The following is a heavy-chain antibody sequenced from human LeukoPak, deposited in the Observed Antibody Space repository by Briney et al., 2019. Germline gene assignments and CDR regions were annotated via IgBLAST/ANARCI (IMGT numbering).Heavy chain of an antibody. J-gene: IGHJ4*02. Sequence: GGSLRLSCAASGFTFSSYSMNWVRQAPGKGLEWVSYISSSSSTIYYADSVKGRFTISRDNAKNSLYLQMNSLRAEDTAVYYCARGPLIEVAGTTWDYWGQGTLVTVSS. CDR2: ISSSSSTI. D-gene: IGHD6-19*01. CDR3: ARGPLIEVAGTTWDY. CDR1: GFTFSSYS. V-gene: IGHV3-48*01.